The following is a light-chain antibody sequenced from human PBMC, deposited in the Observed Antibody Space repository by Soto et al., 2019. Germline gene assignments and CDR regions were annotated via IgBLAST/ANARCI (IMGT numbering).Light chain of an antibody. CDR1: QSLLNRNGQNC. J-gene: IGKJ4*01. CDR2: MGF. V-gene: IGKV2-28*01. CDR3: MQALESPPT. Sequence: DIVMTQSPLSLPVTPGEPASISCRSSQSLLNRNGQNCLDWYLQKPGQSPQLLIHMGFIRASGVPDRFSGRGSGTYFTLTISRVEAEDVGVYYCMQALESPPTFGGGTKVEI.